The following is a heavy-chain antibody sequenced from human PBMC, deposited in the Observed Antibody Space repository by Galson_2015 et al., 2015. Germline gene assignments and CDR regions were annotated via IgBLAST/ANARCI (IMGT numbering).Heavy chain of an antibody. J-gene: IGHJ4*02. CDR2: SGSGGST. Sequence: SGSGGSTYYADSVKGRFTISRDNSKNTLYLQMNSLRAEDTAVYYCANHAVAGYFDYWGQGTLVTVSS. CDR3: ANHAVAGYFDY. V-gene: IGHV3-23*01. D-gene: IGHD6-19*01.